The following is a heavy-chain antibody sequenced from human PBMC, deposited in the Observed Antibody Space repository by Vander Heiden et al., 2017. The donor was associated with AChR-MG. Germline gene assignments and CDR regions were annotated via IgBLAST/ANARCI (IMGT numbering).Heavy chain of an antibody. CDR3: AKGKLKVRDGERSKDY. CDR1: GLTLSRYA. CDR2: ISGSGGST. J-gene: IGHJ4*02. D-gene: IGHD1-7*01. Sequence: EVQLLESGGGLVQPGGSLRLSCAAPGLTLSRYAMSWVRQAPGKGLEWVSAISGSGGSTYYADSVKGRFTISRDNSKNTLYLQMNSLRAEDTAVYYCAKGKLKVRDGERSKDYWGQGTLVTVSS. V-gene: IGHV3-23*01.